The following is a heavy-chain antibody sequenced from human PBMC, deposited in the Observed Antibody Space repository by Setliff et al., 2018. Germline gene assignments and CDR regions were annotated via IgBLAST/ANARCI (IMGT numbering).Heavy chain of an antibody. Sequence: GASVKVSCKASGYSLSNYVMNWVRQAPGQGLEWMGWINTKTGDPTYAQGYTGRFAFSLDTSDSATYLDISNLKAEDTATYYCARADHLVTTTFDYWGRGTLVTVSS. V-gene: IGHV7-4-1*02. CDR3: ARADHLVTTTFDY. J-gene: IGHJ4*01. D-gene: IGHD4-17*01. CDR1: GYSLSNYV. CDR2: INTKTGDP.